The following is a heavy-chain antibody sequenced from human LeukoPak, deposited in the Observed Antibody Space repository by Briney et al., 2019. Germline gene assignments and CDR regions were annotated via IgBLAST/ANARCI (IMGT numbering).Heavy chain of an antibody. CDR1: GFAFGNYG. CDR3: AKDPNGDYLGAFDF. V-gene: IGHV3-23*01. CDR2: ITGSGGTT. J-gene: IGHJ3*01. Sequence: GRSLRLTCTGSGFAFGNYGMTWVRQPPGKGLEWVSAITGSGGTTRYTDSMTGRFTISRDNSGNTLFLQMNSLRAEDTAVYYCAKDPNGDYLGAFDFWGPGTLVTVSS. D-gene: IGHD4-17*01.